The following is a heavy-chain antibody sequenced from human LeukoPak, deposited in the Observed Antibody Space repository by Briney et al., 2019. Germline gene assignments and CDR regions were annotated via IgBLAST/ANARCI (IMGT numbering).Heavy chain of an antibody. D-gene: IGHD3-22*01. Sequence: GSLRLSCAASGFTFSSYWMSWVRQPPGKGLEWIGSIYYSGSTYYNPSLKSRVTISVDTSKNQFSLKLSSVTAADTAVYYCASIAYYDSSGYHSLFDYWGQGTLVTVSS. CDR1: GFTFSSYW. V-gene: IGHV4-39*01. CDR2: IYYSGST. J-gene: IGHJ4*02. CDR3: ASIAYYDSSGYHSLFDY.